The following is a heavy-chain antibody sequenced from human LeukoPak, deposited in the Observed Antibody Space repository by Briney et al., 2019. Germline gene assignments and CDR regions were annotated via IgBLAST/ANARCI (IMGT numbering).Heavy chain of an antibody. J-gene: IGHJ4*02. Sequence: GGSLRPSCAASGFTFSSYAMSWVRQAPGKGLEWVSGISGSGGSTYYADSEKGRFTISRDNSKNTLSLQVNSLRAEDTAVYYCAKTGHSSGWYIDNWGQGTLVTVSS. D-gene: IGHD6-19*01. CDR3: AKTGHSSGWYIDN. V-gene: IGHV3-23*01. CDR2: ISGSGGST. CDR1: GFTFSSYA.